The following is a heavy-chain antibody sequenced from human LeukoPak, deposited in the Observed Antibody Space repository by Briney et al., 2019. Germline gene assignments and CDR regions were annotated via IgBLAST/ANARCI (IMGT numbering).Heavy chain of an antibody. J-gene: IGHJ4*02. CDR3: ARFGYYDSSGYFDY. D-gene: IGHD3-22*01. CDR2: IIPIFGTA. V-gene: IGHV1-69*05. CDR1: GGTFSSYA. Sequence: SVKVSCRASGGTFSSYAISWVRQAPGQGLEWMGGIIPIFGTANYAQKFQGRVTITTDESTSTAYMELSSLRSEDTAVYYCARFGYYDSSGYFDYWGQGTLVTVSS.